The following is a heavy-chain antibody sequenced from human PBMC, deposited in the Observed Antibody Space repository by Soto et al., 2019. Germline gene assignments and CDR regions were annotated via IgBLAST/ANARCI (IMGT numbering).Heavy chain of an antibody. D-gene: IGHD6-19*01. CDR3: AKDRGLVLSFYFDY. J-gene: IGHJ4*02. V-gene: IGHV3-9*01. CDR2: ISRNSGSI. CDR1: GFTFDDYA. Sequence: EVQLVESGGGLVQPGRSLRLSCAASGFTFDDYAMHWVRQAPGKGLEWVSGISRNSGSIGYADSVKGRFTISRDNAKNSLYLQMNSLRAEDTALYYCAKDRGLVLSFYFDYWGQGTLVTVSS.